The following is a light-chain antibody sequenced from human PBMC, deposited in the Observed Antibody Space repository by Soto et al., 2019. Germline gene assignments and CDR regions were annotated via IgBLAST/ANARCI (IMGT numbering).Light chain of an antibody. CDR2: AAS. CDR1: QGISSY. CDR3: QQLNSYQIT. Sequence: IQLTQSPSSLSASVGDRVTITCRASQGISSYLAWYQQKPGKAPKLLIYAASTLQSGVPSRLSGSGSGTDFTLTISSLQPEDFATYYCQQLNSYQITFGQGTRLEIK. V-gene: IGKV1-9*01. J-gene: IGKJ5*01.